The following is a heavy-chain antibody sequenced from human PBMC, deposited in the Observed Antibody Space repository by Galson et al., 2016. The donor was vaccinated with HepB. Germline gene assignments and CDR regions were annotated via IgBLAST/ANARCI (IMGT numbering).Heavy chain of an antibody. CDR1: GFTFSTFA. J-gene: IGHJ6*03. CDR2: ISYDGSSR. V-gene: IGHV3-30*18. Sequence: SLRLSCADSGFTFSTFAMYWVRQAPGKGLKWVALISYDGSSRCYADSVKGRFTISRDNSKNTLYLQMNSLRAEDTAVYYCAKAGYYEPYYYYYMDVWGKGTTVTVSS. CDR3: AKAGYYEPYYYYYMDV. D-gene: IGHD3-22*01.